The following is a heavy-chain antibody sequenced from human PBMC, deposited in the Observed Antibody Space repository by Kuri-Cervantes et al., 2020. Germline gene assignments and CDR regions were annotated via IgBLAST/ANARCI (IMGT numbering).Heavy chain of an antibody. V-gene: IGHV3-30*18. CDR2: ISYDERAK. CDR3: AKDWGYYDSSGYYFDY. D-gene: IGHD3-22*01. Sequence: GESLKISCAASGFTFSSYGMHWVRQAPGKGLEWVAVISYDERAKYYGDSVKGRFTISRDTSKNTVYLQMNSLRAEDTAVYFCAKDWGYYDSSGYYFDYWGQGTLVTVSS. J-gene: IGHJ4*02. CDR1: GFTFSSYG.